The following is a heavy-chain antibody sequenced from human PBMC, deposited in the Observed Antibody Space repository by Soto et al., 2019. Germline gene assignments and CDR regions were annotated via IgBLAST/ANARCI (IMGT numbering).Heavy chain of an antibody. Sequence: GGSLRLSCAASGFTFSSYAMHWVRQAPGKGLEWVAVISYDGSNKYYADSVKGRFTISRDNSKNTLYLQMNSLRAEDTAVYYCAGDFRGPGVYYGMDVWGQGTTVTVSS. V-gene: IGHV3-30-3*01. D-gene: IGHD3-10*01. CDR1: GFTFSSYA. J-gene: IGHJ6*02. CDR2: ISYDGSNK. CDR3: AGDFRGPGVYYGMDV.